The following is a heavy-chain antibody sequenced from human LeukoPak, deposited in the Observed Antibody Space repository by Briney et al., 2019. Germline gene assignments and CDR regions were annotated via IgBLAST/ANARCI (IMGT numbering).Heavy chain of an antibody. D-gene: IGHD3-3*02. Sequence: ASVKVSCKASGYTFTGYYMHWVRQAPGQGLEWMGWISAYNGNTNYAQKFQGRVTITTDESTSTAFMDLSSLRSEDTAVYYCARGKLGYYYYHMDAWGKGTTVTVSS. CDR2: ISAYNGNT. J-gene: IGHJ6*03. CDR3: ARGKLGYYYYHMDA. V-gene: IGHV1-18*04. CDR1: GYTFTGYY.